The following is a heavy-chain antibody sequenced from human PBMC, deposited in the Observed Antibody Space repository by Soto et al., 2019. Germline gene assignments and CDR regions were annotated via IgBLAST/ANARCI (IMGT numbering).Heavy chain of an antibody. CDR1: GGSISSSSYY. J-gene: IGHJ4*01. CDR2: IYYSGST. D-gene: IGHD6-19*01. V-gene: IGHV4-39*01. Sequence: QLQLQESGPGLVKPSETLSLTCTVSGGSISSSSYYWGWIRQPPGKGLEWIGSIYYSGSTYYNPSXXXXXXXXVXTSXXXXXXXXXXXXXXXXXXXXXXXXXSSXWYEGAFYXXXGXXVTVSX. CDR3: XXXXSSXWYEGAFY.